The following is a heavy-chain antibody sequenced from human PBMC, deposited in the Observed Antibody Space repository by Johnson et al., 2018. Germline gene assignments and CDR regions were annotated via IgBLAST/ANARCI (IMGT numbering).Heavy chain of an antibody. J-gene: IGHJ1*01. D-gene: IGHD6-6*01. CDR2: ISYSGNT. V-gene: IGHV4-39*01. CDR1: GGSISSNSYY. CDR3: ARQSSSDPFEYFQH. Sequence: QVQLQESGPGLVKPSATLSLTCTVSGGSISSNSYYWGWIRQPPGKGLEWLGSISYSGNTYYNPSLKTLVTIFVDTSKNQFSLRLSSVTAADTAVYYCARQSSSDPFEYFQHWGQGTLVTVSS.